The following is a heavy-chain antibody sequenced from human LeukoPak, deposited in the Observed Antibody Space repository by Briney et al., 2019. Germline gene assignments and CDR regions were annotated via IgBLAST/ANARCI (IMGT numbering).Heavy chain of an antibody. Sequence: SETLSLTCTVSGGPISSSSYYWGWIRQPPGKGLEWIGSIYYSGSTYYNPSLKSRVTISVDTSKNQFSLKLSSVTAADTAVYYCARDYSSGWYWFDPWGQGTLVTVSS. D-gene: IGHD6-19*01. V-gene: IGHV4-39*07. CDR1: GGPISSSSYY. J-gene: IGHJ5*02. CDR3: ARDYSSGWYWFDP. CDR2: IYYSGST.